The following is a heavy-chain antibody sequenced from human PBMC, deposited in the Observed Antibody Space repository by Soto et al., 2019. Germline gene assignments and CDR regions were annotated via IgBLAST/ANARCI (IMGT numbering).Heavy chain of an antibody. CDR3: ARGTRALISSVFAY. D-gene: IGHD3-3*01. J-gene: IGHJ4*02. CDR1: GDAISNYY. V-gene: IGHV4-59*03. CDR2: VHESGST. Sequence: PSETLSLTCSVSGDAISNYYWSWFRQTPGRGLEWIGCVHESGSTDYKPSLRGRVIISLHTSKSQFSLRLRSATAADTASYYCARGTRALISSVFAYWGQGIPVTVSS.